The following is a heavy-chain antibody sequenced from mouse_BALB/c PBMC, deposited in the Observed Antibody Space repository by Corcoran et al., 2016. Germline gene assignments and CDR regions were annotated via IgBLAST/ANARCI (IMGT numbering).Heavy chain of an antibody. J-gene: IGHJ3*01. CDR2: INPNNGGT. D-gene: IGHD2-10*02. Sequence: EVQLQQSGPELVKPGASVKISCKTSGYTFTDYNMHWVKQSHGKSLEWIGGINPNNGGTSYNQKFKGKATLTVDKSSSTAYMELRSLTSEDSAVYFCARGREYGNPFAYWGQGTLVTASA. CDR1: GYTFTDYN. V-gene: IGHV1-18*01. CDR3: ARGREYGNPFAY.